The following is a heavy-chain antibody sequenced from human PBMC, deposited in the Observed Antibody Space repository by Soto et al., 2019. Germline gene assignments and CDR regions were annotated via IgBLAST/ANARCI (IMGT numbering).Heavy chain of an antibody. CDR3: ARRWVTCFDY. J-gene: IGHJ4*02. V-gene: IGHV4-59*01. CDR2: IYYSGST. D-gene: IGHD4-4*01. CDR1: GGSISSYY. Sequence: SETLSLTCTVSGGSISSYYWSWIRQPPGKGLEWIGYIYYSGSTNYNPSLKSRVTISVDTSKNQFSLKLSSVTAADTAVYYCARRWVTCFDYWGQGTLVTVSS.